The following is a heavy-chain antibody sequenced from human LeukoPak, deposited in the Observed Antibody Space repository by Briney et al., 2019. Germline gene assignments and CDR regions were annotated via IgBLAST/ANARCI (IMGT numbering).Heavy chain of an antibody. CDR3: VRVKGSYFDY. V-gene: IGHV3-48*01. J-gene: IGHJ4*02. Sequence: GGSLRLSCAASGFPLGSYSINWVRQAPGKGLEWVSYISSSGSAICYVDSVKGRFTVSRDNAKNSLFLQMNSPRAEDTAVYYCVRVKGSYFDYWGQGALVTVSS. CDR1: GFPLGSYS. CDR2: ISSSGSAI. D-gene: IGHD2-15*01.